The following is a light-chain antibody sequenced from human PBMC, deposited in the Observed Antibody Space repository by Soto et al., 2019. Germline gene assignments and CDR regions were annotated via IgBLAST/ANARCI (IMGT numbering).Light chain of an antibody. CDR1: QSISHF. Sequence: EIVLTQSPATLSLSPGESATLSCRASQSISHFLAWYQQKPGQAPRLLIYDTSSRATGIPGRFSGSGSGTDFTITINSLDPDFVAFYCCQQSTDSPTFGGGTRVDIK. CDR2: DTS. CDR3: QQSTDSPT. J-gene: IGKJ4*01. V-gene: IGKV3-11*01.